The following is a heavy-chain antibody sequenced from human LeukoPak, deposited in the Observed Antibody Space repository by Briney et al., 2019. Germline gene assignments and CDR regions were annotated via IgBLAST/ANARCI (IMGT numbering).Heavy chain of an antibody. CDR3: AKPRDFFDSSGQFDY. V-gene: IGHV3-23*01. J-gene: IGHJ4*02. CDR2: TSGSGDGT. CDR1: GFTFSSYA. D-gene: IGHD3-22*01. Sequence: TGGSLRLSCAASGFTFSSYAMSWVRQAPGKGLEWVSATSGSGDGTFYADSVKGRLTISRDNSKNTLYLQMNSLRAEDTAIYYCAKPRDFFDSSGQFDYWGQGTLVTVSS.